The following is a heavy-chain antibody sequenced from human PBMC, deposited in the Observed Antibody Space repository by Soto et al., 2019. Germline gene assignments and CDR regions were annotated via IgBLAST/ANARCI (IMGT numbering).Heavy chain of an antibody. J-gene: IGHJ4*02. V-gene: IGHV3-74*01. Sequence: EASVKVSFEASRFSLSTYWMYWVRQAPGKGLMWVSRINSDGGIINYADSVKGRFTISRDNAKNTLYLQMNSLRTDDTAVYYCARDLGKYDRHYFDNWGQGTLVTVSS. CDR2: INSDGGII. D-gene: IGHD3-9*01. CDR1: RFSLSTYW. CDR3: ARDLGKYDRHYFDN.